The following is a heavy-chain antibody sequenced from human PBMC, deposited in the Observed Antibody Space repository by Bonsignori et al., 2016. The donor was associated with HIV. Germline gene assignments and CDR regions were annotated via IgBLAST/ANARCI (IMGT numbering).Heavy chain of an antibody. J-gene: IGHJ4*02. D-gene: IGHD3-3*01. Sequence: GSLRLSCTVSGGSISSYYWSWIRQPAGKGLEWIGRIYTSGSTNYNPSLKSRVTMSVDTSKNQFSLKLSSVTAADTAVYYCARAGDFWSGALDYWGQGTLVTVSS. CDR2: IYTSGST. CDR1: GGSISSYY. V-gene: IGHV4-4*07. CDR3: ARAGDFWSGALDY.